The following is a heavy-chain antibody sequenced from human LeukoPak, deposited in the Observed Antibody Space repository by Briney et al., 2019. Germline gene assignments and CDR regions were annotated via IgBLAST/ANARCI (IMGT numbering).Heavy chain of an antibody. Sequence: PGGSLRLSCAASGFTFSSYWMSWVRQAPGKGLEWVANIKQDGSEKYYVDSVKGRFTISRDNAKNSLYLQMNSLRAEDTAVYYCQVDANIVVVPAAMGTIWGQGTLVTVSS. D-gene: IGHD2-2*01. CDR3: QVDANIVVVPAAMGTI. J-gene: IGHJ4*02. CDR1: GFTFSSYW. V-gene: IGHV3-7*01. CDR2: IKQDGSEK.